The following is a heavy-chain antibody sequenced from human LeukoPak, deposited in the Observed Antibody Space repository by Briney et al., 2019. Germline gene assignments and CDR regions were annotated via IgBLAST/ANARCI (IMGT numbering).Heavy chain of an antibody. V-gene: IGHV1-2*02. CDR3: AREYASGWNDAFDI. Sequence: ASVKVSCKASGYTFSGYYLHWVRQAPGQGLEWMGWINPNSGGTKNAQQFQGRVTMTRDTSISTAYMEVSRLRSDDTAVYYCAREYASGWNDAFDIWGQGTMVTVSS. CDR1: GYTFSGYY. CDR2: INPNSGGT. D-gene: IGHD6-19*01. J-gene: IGHJ3*02.